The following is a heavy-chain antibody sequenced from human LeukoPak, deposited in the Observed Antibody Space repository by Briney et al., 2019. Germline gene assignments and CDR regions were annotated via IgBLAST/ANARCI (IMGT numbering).Heavy chain of an antibody. V-gene: IGHV4-59*12. Sequence: SETPSLTCTVSGGSISSYYWSWIRQPPGKGLEWIGYIYHSGSTYYNPSLKSRVTISVDRSKNQFSLKLSSVTAADTAVYYCAMRTIFGVVINDYWGQGTLVTVSS. CDR2: IYHSGST. J-gene: IGHJ4*02. CDR1: GGSISSYY. CDR3: AMRTIFGVVINDY. D-gene: IGHD3-3*01.